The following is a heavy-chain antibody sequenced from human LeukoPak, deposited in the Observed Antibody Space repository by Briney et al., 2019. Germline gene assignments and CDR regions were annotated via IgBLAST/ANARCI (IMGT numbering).Heavy chain of an antibody. V-gene: IGHV4-31*03. CDR1: GGSISSGDYY. D-gene: IGHD3-10*01. CDR2: IYYSGST. J-gene: IGHJ3*02. CDR3: ARAPYSGSGGGAFDI. Sequence: SETLSLTGSVSGGSISSGDYYWSWIRQNPGKGLEWIGYIYYSGSTYYNPSLKSRVTMSVDTSKNQFSLKLSSVTAADTAVYFCARAPYSGSGGGAFDIWGQGTKVIVSS.